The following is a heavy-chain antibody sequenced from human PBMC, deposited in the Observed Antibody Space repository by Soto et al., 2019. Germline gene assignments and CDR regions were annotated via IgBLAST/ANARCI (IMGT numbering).Heavy chain of an antibody. CDR1: GGSFSGYY. J-gene: IGHJ5*02. CDR2: INHSGST. V-gene: IGHV4-34*01. CDR3: ARRGVPADKDWFDP. Sequence: QVQLQQWGAGLLKPSETLSLTCAVYGGSFSGYYWSWIRQPPGKGLEWIGEINHSGSTNYNPSLKSRGTISVDTSKNQFSLKLSSVTAADTAVYYCARRGVPADKDWFDPWGQGTLVTVSS. D-gene: IGHD2-2*01.